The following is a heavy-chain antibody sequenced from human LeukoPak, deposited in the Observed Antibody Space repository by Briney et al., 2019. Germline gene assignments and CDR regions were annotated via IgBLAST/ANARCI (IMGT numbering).Heavy chain of an antibody. CDR3: AGHHPRNTVDF. D-gene: IGHD2/OR15-2a*01. CDR1: GGSISSYY. J-gene: IGHJ4*02. V-gene: IGHV4-59*08. CDR2: ISDIGSI. Sequence: TSSETLSLTCTVSGGSISSYYWSWIRQPPGKGLEWIAYISDIGSINYNPSLKSRVTISLDTSKNQFFLKLSSVTAADTAVYYCAGHHPRNTVDFWGQGTLVTVSS.